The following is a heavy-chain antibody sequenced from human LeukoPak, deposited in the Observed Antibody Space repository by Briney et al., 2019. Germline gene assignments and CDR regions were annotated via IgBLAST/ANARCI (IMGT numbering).Heavy chain of an antibody. D-gene: IGHD3-10*01. CDR3: ARGEPKTLWFGGSAFDI. CDR1: GGTFSSYA. CDR2: IIPIFGTA. J-gene: IGHJ3*02. V-gene: IGHV1-69*06. Sequence: ASVKVSCKASGGTFSSYAISWVRQAPGQGLEWMGGIIPIFGTANYAQKFQGRVTITADKSTSTAYMELSSLRSEDTAVYYCARGEPKTLWFGGSAFDIWGQGTMVTVSS.